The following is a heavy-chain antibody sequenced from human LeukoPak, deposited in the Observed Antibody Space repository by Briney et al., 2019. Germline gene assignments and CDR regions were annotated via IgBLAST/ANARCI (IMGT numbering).Heavy chain of an antibody. Sequence: GGSLRLSCAASGFTFSSYDMHGVRQATGKGLEWVSAIGTAGDTYYPGSVKGRFTISRENAKNSLYLQMNSPRAGDTAVYYCARAYGYSNYDYYYGMDVWGQGTTVTVSS. D-gene: IGHD5-18*01. V-gene: IGHV3-13*01. CDR2: IGTAGDT. CDR3: ARAYGYSNYDYYYGMDV. J-gene: IGHJ6*02. CDR1: GFTFSSYD.